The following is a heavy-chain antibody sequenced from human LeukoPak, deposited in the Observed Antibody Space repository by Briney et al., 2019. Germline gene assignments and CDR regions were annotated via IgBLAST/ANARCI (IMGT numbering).Heavy chain of an antibody. Sequence: GGSMRLSCAASGFTFSSSWMSWVRQAPGKGLEWVANINEDGSAKYYVDSVKGRFTISRDNAKRSLDLQVNSLRAEDTAVYYCTRSRRDGNDYWGQGTLVTVSS. V-gene: IGHV3-7*01. CDR3: TRSRRDGNDY. CDR2: INEDGSAK. D-gene: IGHD5-24*01. CDR1: GFTFSSSW. J-gene: IGHJ4*02.